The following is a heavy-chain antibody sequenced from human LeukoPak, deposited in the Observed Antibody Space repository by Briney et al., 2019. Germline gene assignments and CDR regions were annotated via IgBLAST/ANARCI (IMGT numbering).Heavy chain of an antibody. Sequence: GSLRLSCAASGFTFSNSWMSWVRKAPGKGLEWVANIKQDGSEKNYVDSVKGRFTISRDNAENSLYLEMNSLRAEDTAVYYCATGATRLFDPWGQGTLVTVSS. J-gene: IGHJ5*02. CDR2: IKQDGSEK. CDR1: GFTFSNSW. V-gene: IGHV3-7*01. CDR3: ATGATRLFDP.